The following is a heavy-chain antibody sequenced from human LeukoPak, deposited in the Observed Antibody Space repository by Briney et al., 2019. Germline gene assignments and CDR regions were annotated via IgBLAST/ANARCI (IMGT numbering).Heavy chain of an antibody. D-gene: IGHD2/OR15-2a*01. J-gene: IGHJ4*02. CDR1: GYTFTSYY. CDR2: INPSGGST. V-gene: IGHV1-46*01. CDR3: ARARSFHYFDY. Sequence: ASVKVSCKASGYTFTSYYMHWVRQAPGQGLEWVGIINPSGGSTSYAQKFQGRVTMTRDTSTSTVYMELSSLRSEDTAVYYCARARSFHYFDYWGQGTLVTVSS.